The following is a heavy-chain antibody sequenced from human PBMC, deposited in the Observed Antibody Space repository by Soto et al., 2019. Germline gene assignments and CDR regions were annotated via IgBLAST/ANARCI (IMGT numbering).Heavy chain of an antibody. Sequence: EVQLVESGGNLVQPGGSLRLSCATSGFTLSDHYMDWVRQAPGKGLEWVGRSRNKANSYTTEYAASVKGRFTITRDDSKNSLYLQMNSLKAEDTAVYYCARTPPAGRDFHVWGQGTTVTVSS. J-gene: IGHJ6*02. CDR3: ARTPPAGRDFHV. V-gene: IGHV3-72*01. CDR1: GFTLSDHY. CDR2: SRNKANSYTT. D-gene: IGHD2-2*01.